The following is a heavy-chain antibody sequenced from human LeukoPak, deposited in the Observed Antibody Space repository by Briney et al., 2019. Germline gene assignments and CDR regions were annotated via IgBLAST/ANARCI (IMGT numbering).Heavy chain of an antibody. Sequence: PGGSLRLSCAASGFTFSDYYMSWIRQAPGKGLEWVSYISSSGSTIYYADSVKGRFTISRDNAKNSLYLQMNSLRAEDTAVYYCAKDPDSRIAVAGPYYFDYWGQGTLVTVSS. CDR1: GFTFSDYY. V-gene: IGHV3-11*01. CDR3: AKDPDSRIAVAGPYYFDY. J-gene: IGHJ4*02. D-gene: IGHD6-19*01. CDR2: ISSSGSTI.